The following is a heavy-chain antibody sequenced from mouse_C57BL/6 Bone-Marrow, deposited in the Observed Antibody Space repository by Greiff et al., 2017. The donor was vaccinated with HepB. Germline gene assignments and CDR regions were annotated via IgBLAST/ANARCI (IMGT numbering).Heavy chain of an antibody. CDR3: ARGPFYAMDY. CDR2: INPNNGGT. J-gene: IGHJ4*01. CDR1: GYTFTDYN. Sequence: EVKLQESGPELVKPGASVKMSCKASGYTFTDYNMHWVKQSHGKSLEWIGYINPNNGGTSYNQKFKGKATLTVNKSSSTAYMELRSLTSEDSAVYYCARGPFYAMDYWGQGTSVTVSS. V-gene: IGHV1-22*01.